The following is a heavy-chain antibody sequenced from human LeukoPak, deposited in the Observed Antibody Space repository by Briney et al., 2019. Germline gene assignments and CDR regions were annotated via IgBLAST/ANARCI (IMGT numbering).Heavy chain of an antibody. CDR1: GFTFNSNW. V-gene: IGHV3-74*01. D-gene: IGHD1-1*01. Sequence: GGSLRLSCVASGFTFNSNWMHWVRQPPGKGLVWVSRINSAGTYADSVEGRFTISRDNAKNTLYLQMNSLRVEDTAMYYCAMSTRGTTMFDYWGQGDLVTVSS. J-gene: IGHJ4*02. CDR2: INSAG. CDR3: AMSTRGTTMFDY.